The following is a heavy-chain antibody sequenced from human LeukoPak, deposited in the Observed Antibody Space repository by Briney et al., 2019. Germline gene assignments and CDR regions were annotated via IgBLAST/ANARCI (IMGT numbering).Heavy chain of an antibody. V-gene: IGHV4-34*01. CDR2: INHSGST. Sequence: PSETLSLTCAVYGGSFSGYYWTWIRQPPGKGLEWIGEINHSGSTNYNPSLKSRVTISVDTSKNQFSLKLSSVTAADTAVCYCSLYFQHWGQGTLVTVSS. J-gene: IGHJ1*01. CDR3: SLYFQH. CDR1: GGSFSGYY.